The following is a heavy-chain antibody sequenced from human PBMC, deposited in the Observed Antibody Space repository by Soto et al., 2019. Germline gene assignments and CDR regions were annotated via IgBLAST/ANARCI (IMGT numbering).Heavy chain of an antibody. CDR2: INSDGSST. Sequence: EVQLVESGGGLVQPGGSLRLSCAASGFTFSSYWMHWVRQAPGKGLVWVSRINSDGSSTSYADSVKGRFTISRDNAKNTLYLQMNSLRAEDTAVYYCAREYYGILTGPVGGFDYWGQGTLVTVSS. J-gene: IGHJ4*02. D-gene: IGHD3-9*01. CDR3: AREYYGILTGPVGGFDY. V-gene: IGHV3-74*01. CDR1: GFTFSSYW.